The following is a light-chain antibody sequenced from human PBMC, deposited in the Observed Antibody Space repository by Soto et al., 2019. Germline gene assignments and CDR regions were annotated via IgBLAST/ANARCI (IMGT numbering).Light chain of an antibody. CDR1: QGISSY. CDR3: QQLNSYPPDLT. CDR2: AAS. V-gene: IGKV1-9*01. J-gene: IGKJ4*01. Sequence: DIQLTQSPSFLSASVGDRVTITCRASQGISSYLAWYQQKPGKAPKLLIYAASTLHSGVTSRFSGSGYGTEFTLTISSLQPEDFATYYCQQLNSYPPDLTFGGGTKVEIK.